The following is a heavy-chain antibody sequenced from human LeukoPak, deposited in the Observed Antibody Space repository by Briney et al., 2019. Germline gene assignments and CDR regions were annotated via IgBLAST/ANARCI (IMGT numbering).Heavy chain of an antibody. CDR2: IYYSGST. CDR1: GGSISSYY. CDR3: ARDDNYYDSSGYYFNWFDP. Sequence: SETLSLTCTVSGGSISSYYWSWIRQPPGKGLEWIGYIYYSGSTNYNPSLKSRVTISVDTSKNQFSLKLSSVTAADTAVYYCARDDNYYDSSGYYFNWFDPWGQGTLVTVSS. J-gene: IGHJ5*02. D-gene: IGHD3-22*01. V-gene: IGHV4-59*12.